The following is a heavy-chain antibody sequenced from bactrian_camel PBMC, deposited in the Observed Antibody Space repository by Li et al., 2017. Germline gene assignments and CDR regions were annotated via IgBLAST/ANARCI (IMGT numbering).Heavy chain of an antibody. V-gene: IGHV3S42*01. CDR1: GITSSNSC. Sequence: QLVESGGGSVQPGGSLRLSCAASGITSSNSCMGWFRQAPGKEREGVAAIDYDGATSVADSVKGQFTISKDNAENTLYLQMNSLKPEDTAMYYCAAVMAVGVRCEDQGRFFIPKEAFGYWGQGTQVTVS. CDR3: AAVMAVGVRCEDQGRFFIPKEAFGY. J-gene: IGHJ6*01. CDR2: IDYDGAT. D-gene: IGHD6*01.